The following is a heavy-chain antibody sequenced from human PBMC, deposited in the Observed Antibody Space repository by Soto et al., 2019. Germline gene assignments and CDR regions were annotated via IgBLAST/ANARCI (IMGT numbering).Heavy chain of an antibody. Sequence: GGSLRLSCASSGFPFSNAWMNWVRQAPGKGLEWVGRIKSKTDGGTTDYAAPVKGRFTISRDDSKNTLYLQMNSLKTEDTAVYYCSSYYYDSSGDRRFDYWGQGTLVTVSS. CDR3: SSYYYDSSGDRRFDY. CDR1: GFPFSNAW. CDR2: IKSKTDGGTT. V-gene: IGHV3-15*07. J-gene: IGHJ4*02. D-gene: IGHD3-22*01.